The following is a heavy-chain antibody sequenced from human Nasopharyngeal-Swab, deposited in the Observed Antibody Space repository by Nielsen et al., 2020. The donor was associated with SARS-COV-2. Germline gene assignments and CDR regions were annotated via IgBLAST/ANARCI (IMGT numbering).Heavy chain of an antibody. J-gene: IGHJ4*02. CDR3: ARARFGSGNYYGFDY. D-gene: IGHD3-10*01. Sequence: GGSLRLSCAASGFTFSSYGMHWVRQAPGKGLEWVAVIWYDGSNKYYADSVKGRFTISRDNSKNTLYLQMNSLKTEDTAVYYCARARFGSGNYYGFDYWGQGTLVTVS. CDR2: IWYDGSNK. V-gene: IGHV3-33*01. CDR1: GFTFSSYG.